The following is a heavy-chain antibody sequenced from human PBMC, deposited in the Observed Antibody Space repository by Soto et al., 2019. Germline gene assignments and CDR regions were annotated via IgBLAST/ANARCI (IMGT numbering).Heavy chain of an antibody. CDR1: GGSFSGYY. J-gene: IGHJ4*02. CDR3: ARGKKRGYSGYAVFDY. D-gene: IGHD5-12*01. Sequence: PSETLSLTCAVYGGSFSGYYWSWIRQPPGKGLEWIGEINHSGSTNYNPSLKSRVTISVDTSKNQFSLKLSSVTAADTAVYYCARGKKRGYSGYAVFDYWGQGTLVTVSS. CDR2: INHSGST. V-gene: IGHV4-34*01.